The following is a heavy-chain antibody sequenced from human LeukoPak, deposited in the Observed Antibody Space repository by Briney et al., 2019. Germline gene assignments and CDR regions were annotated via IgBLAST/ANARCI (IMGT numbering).Heavy chain of an antibody. CDR1: GFTFSSYG. J-gene: IGHJ4*02. D-gene: IGHD4-17*01. CDR2: ISYDGSNK. Sequence: GRSLRLSCAASGFTFSSYGMHWVRQAPGKGLEWVAVISYDGSNKYYADSVKGRFTISRDNSKNTLYLQMNSLRAEDTAVYYCAKDHDYGDYVLDYWGQGTLVTVSS. V-gene: IGHV3-30*18. CDR3: AKDHDYGDYVLDY.